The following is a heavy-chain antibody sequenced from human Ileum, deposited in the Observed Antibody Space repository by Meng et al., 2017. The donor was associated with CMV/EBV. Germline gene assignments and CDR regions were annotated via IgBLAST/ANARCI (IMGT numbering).Heavy chain of an antibody. CDR2: INPNSGGT. J-gene: IGHJ4*02. CDR3: ARHLAIDTYYFDY. D-gene: IGHD3-22*01. CDR1: GYTFTGYY. V-gene: IGHV1-2*02. Sequence: ASVKVSCKASGYTFTGYYMHWVRQAPGQGLEWMGWINPNSGGTNYAQKFQGRVTMTRDTSISTAYMELSRLRSDDTAVYYCARHLAIDTYYFDYWGLGTLVTVSS.